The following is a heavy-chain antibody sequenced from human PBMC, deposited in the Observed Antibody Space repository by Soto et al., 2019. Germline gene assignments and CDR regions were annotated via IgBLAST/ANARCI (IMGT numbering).Heavy chain of an antibody. CDR1: GYSFTDYH. CDR2: INPKSGGT. CDR3: ARGDSTDCSKGVCSFFYNHDMDV. Sequence: VASVKVSCKASGYSFTDYHIHWVRQAPGQGLEWLGRINPKSGGTSTAQKFQGWVTMTTDTSISTASMELTRLTSDDTAIYYCARGDSTDCSKGVCSFFYNHDMDVCGQGTPVTVYS. D-gene: IGHD2-8*01. V-gene: IGHV1-2*04. J-gene: IGHJ6*02.